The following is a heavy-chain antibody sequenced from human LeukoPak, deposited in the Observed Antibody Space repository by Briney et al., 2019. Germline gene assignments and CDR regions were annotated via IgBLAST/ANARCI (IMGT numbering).Heavy chain of an antibody. CDR2: ISAYNGNT. D-gene: IGHD1-26*01. Sequence: ASVKVSCKASGDTFSRNAISWVRQAPGQGFEWKGWISAYNGNTNYAQKLQGRVTMTTDTSTSTAYMELRSLRSDDTAVYYCARDPGVVVGATVDYWGQGTLVTVSS. J-gene: IGHJ4*02. CDR3: ARDPGVVVGATVDY. CDR1: GDTFSRNA. V-gene: IGHV1-18*01.